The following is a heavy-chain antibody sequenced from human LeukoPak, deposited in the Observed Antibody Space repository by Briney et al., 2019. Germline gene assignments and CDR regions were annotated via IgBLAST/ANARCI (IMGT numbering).Heavy chain of an antibody. CDR2: INPNSGGT. CDR1: GYTFTGYY. D-gene: IGHD3-3*01. V-gene: IGHV1-2*06. J-gene: IGHJ4*02. Sequence: GASVKVSCKASGYTFTGYYMHWVRQAPGQGLEWMGRINPNSGGTNYAQKFQGRVTMTRDTSISTAYMELSRLRSDDTAVYYCARGSRFLEWGFDYWGQGTLVTVSS. CDR3: ARGSRFLEWGFDY.